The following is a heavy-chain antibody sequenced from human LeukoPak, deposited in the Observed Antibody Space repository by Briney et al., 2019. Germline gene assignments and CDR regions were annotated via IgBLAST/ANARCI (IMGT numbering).Heavy chain of an antibody. Sequence: GGSLRLSCAASGFTFGSYAMSWVRQAPGKGLEWVSGISGSGGSTYYADSVKGRFTISRDNSKNTLYLQMNSLRAEDTAVYYCAKDDGGLLLWFRELFHNYWGQGTLVTVSS. J-gene: IGHJ4*02. CDR3: AKDDGGLLLWFRELFHNY. D-gene: IGHD3-10*01. CDR2: ISGSGGST. V-gene: IGHV3-23*01. CDR1: GFTFGSYA.